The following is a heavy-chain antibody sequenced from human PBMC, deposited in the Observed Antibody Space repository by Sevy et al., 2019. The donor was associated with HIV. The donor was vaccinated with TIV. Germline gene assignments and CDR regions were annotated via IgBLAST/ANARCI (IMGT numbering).Heavy chain of an antibody. Sequence: ASVKVSCKVSGYTLTKLSMHWVRQAPGKGLEWMGRFYPEDGETIFAQKFQGRVTMTEDTSTDTAYMELSSLRSEDTAVYYCAAAREYYEDSSGYLDYWGQGTLVTVSS. V-gene: IGHV1-24*01. CDR3: AAAREYYEDSSGYLDY. J-gene: IGHJ4*02. D-gene: IGHD3-22*01. CDR1: GYTLTKLS. CDR2: FYPEDGET.